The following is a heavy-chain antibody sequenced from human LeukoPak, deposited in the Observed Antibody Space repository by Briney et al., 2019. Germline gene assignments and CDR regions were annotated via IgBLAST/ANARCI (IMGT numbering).Heavy chain of an antibody. V-gene: IGHV4-34*01. CDR1: GGSFSGYY. Sequence: SETLSLTCAVYGGSFSGYYWSWIRQPPGKGLEWIGEINHSGSTNYNPSLKSRVTISVDTSKNQCSLKLSSVTAADTAVYYCARGGGITMIVVVTAPFDYWGQGTLVTVSS. CDR3: ARGGGITMIVVVTAPFDY. CDR2: INHSGST. D-gene: IGHD3-22*01. J-gene: IGHJ4*02.